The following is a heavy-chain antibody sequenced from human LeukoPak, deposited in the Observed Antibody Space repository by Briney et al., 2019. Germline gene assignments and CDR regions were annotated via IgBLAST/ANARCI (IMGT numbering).Heavy chain of an antibody. J-gene: IGHJ3*02. CDR3: ARLITGTTTAFDI. Sequence: SETLSLTCTVSGGSISSYYWTWIRQPAGKGLEWIGRVYTSGSTHYNPSLKTRLTMSVDTSKNQFSLKLSSVTAADTAVYYCARLITGTTTAFDIWGQGTMVTVSS. CDR2: VYTSGST. D-gene: IGHD1-7*01. CDR1: GGSISSYY. V-gene: IGHV4-4*07.